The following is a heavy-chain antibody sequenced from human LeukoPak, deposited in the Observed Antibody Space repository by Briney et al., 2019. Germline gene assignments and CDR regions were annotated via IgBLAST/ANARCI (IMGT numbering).Heavy chain of an antibody. Sequence: PSETLSLTCTVSGGSISSYYWSWIRQPPGKVLEWIGYIYYSGSTNYNPSLKSRVTISVDTSKNQFSLKLSSVTAADTAVYYCAGSIAVAGIDYWGQGTLVTVSS. CDR1: GGSISSYY. CDR3: AGSIAVAGIDY. CDR2: IYYSGST. V-gene: IGHV4-59*01. D-gene: IGHD6-19*01. J-gene: IGHJ4*02.